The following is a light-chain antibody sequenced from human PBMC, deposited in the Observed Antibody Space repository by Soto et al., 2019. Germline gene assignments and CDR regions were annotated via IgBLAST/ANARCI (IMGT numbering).Light chain of an antibody. CDR1: QSLLHTKGYNY. CDR2: LGS. J-gene: IGKJ1*01. Sequence: DIVMTQSPLSLPVTPGEPASISCRSSQSLLHTKGYNYLDWDLQKPGQSPQLLIYLGSNRASGVPDRFSGSGSGTDFTLKISRVEAEDVGVYYCMQGLQTPWTFGQGTKVEIK. V-gene: IGKV2-28*01. CDR3: MQGLQTPWT.